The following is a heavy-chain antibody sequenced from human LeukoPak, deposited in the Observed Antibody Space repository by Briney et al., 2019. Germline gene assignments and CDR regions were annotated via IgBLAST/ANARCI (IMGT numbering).Heavy chain of an antibody. CDR2: ISAYNGNT. Sequence: ASVKVSCKASGYTFTSYGISWVRQAPGQGLEWMGWISAYNGNTNYAQKLQGRVTMTTDTSTSTAYMELRSLRSDDTAVYYCARDALGSCSSTSCYTWFDPWGQGTLVTVSS. J-gene: IGHJ5*02. CDR1: GYTFTSYG. CDR3: ARDALGSCSSTSCYTWFDP. D-gene: IGHD2-2*02. V-gene: IGHV1-18*01.